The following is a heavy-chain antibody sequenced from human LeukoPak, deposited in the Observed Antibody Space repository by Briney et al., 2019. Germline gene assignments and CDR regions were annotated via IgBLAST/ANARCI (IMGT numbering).Heavy chain of an antibody. CDR1: GYTLTSYD. D-gene: IGHD6-13*01. CDR3: ARARMTAAGTRFDY. Sequence: ASVKVSCKASGYTLTSYDINWVRQATGQGLEWMGWMNPNSGNTGYAQKFQGRVTMTRNTSISTAYMELSSLRSEDTAVYYCARARMTAAGTRFDYWGQGTLVTVSS. J-gene: IGHJ4*02. CDR2: MNPNSGNT. V-gene: IGHV1-8*01.